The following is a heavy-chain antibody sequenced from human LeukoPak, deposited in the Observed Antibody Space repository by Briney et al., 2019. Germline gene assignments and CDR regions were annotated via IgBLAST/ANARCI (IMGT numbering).Heavy chain of an antibody. D-gene: IGHD2/OR15-2a*01. Sequence: ASVKVSCKASGYTFTSYAMHWVRQAPGQRLEWMGWINAGNGNTKYSQEFQGRVTITRDTSASTAYMELSSLRSEDMAVYYCARDLGPSARHPLFYFDYWGQGTLVTVSS. V-gene: IGHV1-3*03. CDR2: INAGNGNT. J-gene: IGHJ4*02. CDR3: ARDLGPSARHPLFYFDY. CDR1: GYTFTSYA.